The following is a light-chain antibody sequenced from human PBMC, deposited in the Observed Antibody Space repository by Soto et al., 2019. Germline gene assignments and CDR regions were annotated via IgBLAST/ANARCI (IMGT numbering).Light chain of an antibody. CDR2: EVT. CDR3: ISYTGSSTSYV. J-gene: IGLJ1*01. V-gene: IGLV2-14*01. Sequence: QSALTQPASVSGSPGQPITISCIGTSSDVGSYSHVAWYQQFPGKTPKLIIYEVTYRPSGVSNRFSASKSGNTASLTISGLQAGDEADYYCISYTGSSTSYVFGTGTKVTVL. CDR1: SSDVGSYSH.